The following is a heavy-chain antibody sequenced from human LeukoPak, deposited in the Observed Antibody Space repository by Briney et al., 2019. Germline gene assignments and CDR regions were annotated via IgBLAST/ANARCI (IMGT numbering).Heavy chain of an antibody. CDR3: TGECSGGSCYSADF. V-gene: IGHV3-73*01. J-gene: IGHJ4*02. CDR1: GFTFSGSA. CDR2: IRSKANSYAT. D-gene: IGHD2-15*01. Sequence: GGSLRLSCAASGFTFSGSAMHWVRQASGKGLEWVGRIRSKANSYATAYAASVKGRFTISRDDSKNTAYQQMNSLKTGDTAVYYCTGECSGGSCYSADFWGQGTLVTVSS.